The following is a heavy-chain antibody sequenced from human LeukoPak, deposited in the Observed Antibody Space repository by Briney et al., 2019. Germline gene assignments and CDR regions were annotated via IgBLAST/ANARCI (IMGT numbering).Heavy chain of an antibody. V-gene: IGHV4-59*01. CDR3: AREFSGTLLDY. Sequence: SETLSLTCTVSGGSLSSYYWSWIRQPPGRGREWIGYIYYSGSTNYNPPLKSRVTISEDTSKNQFSLKLSSVTAADTAVYYCAREFSGTLLDYWGQGTLVTDSS. CDR1: GGSLSSYY. CDR2: IYYSGST. D-gene: IGHD1-26*01. J-gene: IGHJ4*02.